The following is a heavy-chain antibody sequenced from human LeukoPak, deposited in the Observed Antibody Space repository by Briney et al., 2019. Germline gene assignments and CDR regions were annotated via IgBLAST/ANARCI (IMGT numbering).Heavy chain of an antibody. CDR3: AKSDYFDS. CDR2: IKSDGSST. Sequence: GGSLRLSCAASGFTFSSYWMHWVRQAPGKGLVWVSRIKSDGSSTTYADSVKGRFTISRDNARNTLYLQMNSLRAEDTAVYYCAKSDYFDSWGQGTLVTVSS. J-gene: IGHJ4*02. CDR1: GFTFSSYW. V-gene: IGHV3-74*01.